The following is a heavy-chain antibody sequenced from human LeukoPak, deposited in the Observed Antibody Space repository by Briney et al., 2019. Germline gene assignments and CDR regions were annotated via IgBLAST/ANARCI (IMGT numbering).Heavy chain of an antibody. V-gene: IGHV3-7*01. CDR3: ARDAWKDRYFDY. CDR2: VKHDGSEK. D-gene: IGHD1-1*01. CDR1: GFTFSSYA. Sequence: GGSLRLSCAASGFTFSSYAMSWVRQAPGKGLEWVANVKHDGSEKFYVDSVKGRFTISRDNAKNSVDLQMNSLRAEDTAVYYCARDAWKDRYFDYWGQGTRVTVSS. J-gene: IGHJ4*02.